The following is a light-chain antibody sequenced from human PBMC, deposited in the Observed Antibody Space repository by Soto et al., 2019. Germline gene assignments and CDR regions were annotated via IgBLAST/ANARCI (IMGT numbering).Light chain of an antibody. V-gene: IGLV2-14*01. Sequence: QSVLTQPASVSGSPGQSITISCTGTSSDVGNYIYVSWYQQHPGKAPKLIIYEVSNRPSGVSNRFSASKSGNTASLTISGLQADDEADYYCSSYTSGSTPFVFGTGTKGTVL. CDR3: SSYTSGSTPFV. CDR2: EVS. J-gene: IGLJ1*01. CDR1: SSDVGNYIY.